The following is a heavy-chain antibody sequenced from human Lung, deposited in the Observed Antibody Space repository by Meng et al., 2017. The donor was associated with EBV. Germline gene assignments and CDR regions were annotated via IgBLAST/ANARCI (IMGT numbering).Heavy chain of an antibody. CDR3: GKEWAEIALTV. V-gene: IGHV1-2*06. CDR1: GYTFSASY. Sequence: GKVMQAGAEVKRLWASAKVSCTASGYTFSASYILWVRQAPGEGLGGMGPSKAKEGGTNYAQKFQGRVTMTRDTSISTAYMELSGLISDDTAVYYCGKEWAEIALTVWGQGTLVTVSS. CDR2: SKAKEGGT. J-gene: IGHJ4*02. D-gene: IGHD2-8*01.